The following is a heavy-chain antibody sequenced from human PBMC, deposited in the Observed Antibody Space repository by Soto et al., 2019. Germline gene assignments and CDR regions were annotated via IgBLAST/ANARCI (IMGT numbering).Heavy chain of an antibody. D-gene: IGHD6-13*01. CDR1: SAAISSSNW. CDR2: IYHSGST. J-gene: IGHJ5*02. Sequence: PSETLSLTCAVSSAAISSSNWWSWVRQPPGKGLEWIGEIYHSGSTNYNPSLKSRVTISVDKSKNQFSLNLSSVTAADTAVYYCASGSWYRWFDPWGRGIMVTVSS. CDR3: ASGSWYRWFDP. V-gene: IGHV4-4*02.